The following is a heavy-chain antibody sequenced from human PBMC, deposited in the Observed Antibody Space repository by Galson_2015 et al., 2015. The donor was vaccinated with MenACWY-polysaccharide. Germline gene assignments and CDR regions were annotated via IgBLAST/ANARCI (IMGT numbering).Heavy chain of an antibody. D-gene: IGHD1-26*01. V-gene: IGHV1-18*01. Sequence: SVKVSCKASGYTFTSYGISWVRQAPGQGLEWMGWISAYNGNTNYAQKLQGRVTMTTDTSTSTAYMELRSLRSDDTAVYYCARGYYSGSYYSDAFDIWGQGTMVTVSS. CDR3: ARGYYSGSYYSDAFDI. J-gene: IGHJ3*02. CDR1: GYTFTSYG. CDR2: ISAYNGNT.